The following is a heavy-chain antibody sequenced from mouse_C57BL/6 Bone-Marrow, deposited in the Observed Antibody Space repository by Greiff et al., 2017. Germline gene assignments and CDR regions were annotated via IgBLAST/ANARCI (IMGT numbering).Heavy chain of an antibody. J-gene: IGHJ1*03. CDR1: GYSFTGYH. CDR2: IYPYNGAS. Sequence: EVQLQESGPELVKPGASVKISCKASGYSFTGYHMHWVKQSHGNILDWIGYIYPYNGASSYNQKFKGKATLTVDKSSSTAYLELRSLTSADSAVXYCARDCGGLYWYFDVWGTGTTVTVSS. V-gene: IGHV1-31*01. CDR3: ARDCGGLYWYFDV.